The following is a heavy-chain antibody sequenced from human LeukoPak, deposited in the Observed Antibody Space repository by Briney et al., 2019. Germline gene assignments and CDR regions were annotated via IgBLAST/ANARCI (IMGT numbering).Heavy chain of an antibody. CDR2: IYSGGST. Sequence: PGGSLRLSCAASGFTVSSNYMSWVRQAPGKGLEWVSVIYSGGSTYYADSVKGRFTISRDNSKNTLYLQMNSLRAEDTAVYYCARGGNRGGYPGYFDYWGQGTLVTVSS. V-gene: IGHV3-53*01. D-gene: IGHD5-24*01. CDR1: GFTVSSNY. CDR3: ARGGNRGGYPGYFDY. J-gene: IGHJ4*02.